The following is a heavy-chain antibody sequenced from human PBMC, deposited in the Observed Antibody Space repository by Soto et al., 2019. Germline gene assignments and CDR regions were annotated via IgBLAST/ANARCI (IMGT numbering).Heavy chain of an antibody. V-gene: IGHV4-39*01. J-gene: IGHJ6*02. D-gene: IGHD2-2*01. CDR1: GGSISSSSYY. CDR3: ARHGGLGRYCISTSCENYYGMDV. CDR2: IYYSGST. Sequence: SETLSLTCTVSGGSISSSSYYWGWIRQPPGKGLEWIGSIYYSGSTYYNPSLKSRVTISVDTSKNQFPLKLSSVTAADTAVYYCARHGGLGRYCISTSCENYYGMDVWGQGTTVT.